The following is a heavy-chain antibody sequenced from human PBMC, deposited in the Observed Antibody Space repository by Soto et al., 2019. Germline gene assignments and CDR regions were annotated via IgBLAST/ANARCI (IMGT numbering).Heavy chain of an antibody. J-gene: IGHJ6*02. V-gene: IGHV1-69*13. Sequence: SVKVSCKASGGTFSSYAISWVRQAPGQGLEWMGGIIPIFGTANYAQKFQGRVTITADESTSTAYMELSSLRSEDTAVYYCARIYCSGGSCYTWYYYGMDVWGQGTTVTVSS. CDR1: GGTFSSYA. CDR3: ARIYCSGGSCYTWYYYGMDV. D-gene: IGHD2-15*01. CDR2: IIPIFGTA.